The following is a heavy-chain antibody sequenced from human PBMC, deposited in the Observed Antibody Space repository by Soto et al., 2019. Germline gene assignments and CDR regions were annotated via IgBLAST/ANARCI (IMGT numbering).Heavy chain of an antibody. D-gene: IGHD6-13*01. CDR1: GYTFTSYG. CDR3: ARVIAAAVDFDY. V-gene: IGHV1-18*01. CDR2: ISAYNGNT. Sequence: QVQLVQSGAEVKKPGASVKVSCKASGYTFTSYGISWVRQAPGQGLEWMGWISAYNGNTNYAQKLQGRVTMTTDTTTSTASMELRSVRSDDTAVYSCARVIAAAVDFDYWGQGTLVTVSS. J-gene: IGHJ4*02.